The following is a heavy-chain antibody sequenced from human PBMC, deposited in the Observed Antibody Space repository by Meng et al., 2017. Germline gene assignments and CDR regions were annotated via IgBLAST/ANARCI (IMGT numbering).Heavy chain of an antibody. CDR3: ARSRLNYYDSSGYFLDY. Sequence: SVKVSCKASGGTFSSYAISWVRQAPGQGLEWMGGIIPIFGTANYAQKFQGRVTITADKSTSTAYMELSSLRSEDTAVYYCARSRLNYYDSSGYFLDYWGRGTLVTVSS. CDR2: IIPIFGTA. J-gene: IGHJ4*02. V-gene: IGHV1-69*06. D-gene: IGHD3-22*01. CDR1: GGTFSSYA.